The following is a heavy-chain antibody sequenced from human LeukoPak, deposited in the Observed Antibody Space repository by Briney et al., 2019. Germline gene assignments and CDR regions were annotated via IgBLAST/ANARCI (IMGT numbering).Heavy chain of an antibody. J-gene: IGHJ6*03. V-gene: IGHV4-59*12. CDR2: IYYSGST. D-gene: IGHD3-3*01. CDR1: GGSISSYS. CDR3: ARGRYDSNYYYYMDV. Sequence: KASETLSLTCTVSGGSISSYSWSWIRQPPGKGLEWIGYIYYSGSTNYNPSLKSRVTISVDTSKNQFSLKLSSVTAADTAVYYCARGRYDSNYYYYMDVWGKGTTVTVSS.